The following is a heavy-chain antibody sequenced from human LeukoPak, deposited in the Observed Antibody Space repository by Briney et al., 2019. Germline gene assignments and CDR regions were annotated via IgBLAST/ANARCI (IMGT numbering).Heavy chain of an antibody. Sequence: ASVKVSCKASGGTFSSYAISWVRQAPGQGLEWMGRIIPILGIANYAQKFQGRVTITADKSTSTAYMELSSLRSEDTAVYYCARAKGGSQLAYQLPKDWGQGTLVTVSS. CDR2: IIPILGIA. V-gene: IGHV1-69*04. CDR1: GGTFSSYA. J-gene: IGHJ4*02. D-gene: IGHD2-2*01. CDR3: ARAKGGSQLAYQLPKD.